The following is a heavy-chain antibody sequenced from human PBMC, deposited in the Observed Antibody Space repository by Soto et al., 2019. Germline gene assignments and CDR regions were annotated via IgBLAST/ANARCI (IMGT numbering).Heavy chain of an antibody. Sequence: GGSLRLSCAASGFTFSSYWMHWVRQAPGKGLVWVAIIWHDGNNKYYADSVRGRFIISRDNSKNRLYLQMNSLRAEDTAVYYCASDLVGASDSYGLDVWGQGTPVTVSS. V-gene: IGHV3-33*08. CDR2: IWHDGNNK. CDR1: GFTFSSYW. J-gene: IGHJ6*02. CDR3: ASDLVGASDSYGLDV. D-gene: IGHD1-26*01.